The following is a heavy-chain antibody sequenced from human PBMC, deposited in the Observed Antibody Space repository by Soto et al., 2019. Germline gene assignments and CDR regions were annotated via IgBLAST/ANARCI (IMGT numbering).Heavy chain of an antibody. D-gene: IGHD1-26*01. Sequence: QVQLQQWGAGLLKPSETLSLTCAVYGGSFSGYYWSWIRQPPGKGLEWIGEINHNESTNYNPSLKSRATISVYTSNNQFSRKLSSVTAADTAVYYCARQTVNFGSGVPAAGFDPWGQGTLVTVSS. CDR2: INHNEST. V-gene: IGHV4-34*01. CDR3: ARQTVNFGSGVPAAGFDP. J-gene: IGHJ5*02. CDR1: GGSFSGYY.